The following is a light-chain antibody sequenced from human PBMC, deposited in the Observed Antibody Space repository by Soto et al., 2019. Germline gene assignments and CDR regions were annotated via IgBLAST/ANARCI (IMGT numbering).Light chain of an antibody. V-gene: IGKV3-20*01. J-gene: IGKJ2*01. CDR1: QTVNSDY. CDR3: QHYDGSPRT. CDR2: GVF. Sequence: ETVLTQSPGTVSLSPGERDTLSCTTSQTVNSDYLAWYQQKPGQAPRLLIYGVFNRTTGIPDRFSGSGSGTYFTLTSSGLEPEDAAVYYCQHYDGSPRTFGQGTNLEI.